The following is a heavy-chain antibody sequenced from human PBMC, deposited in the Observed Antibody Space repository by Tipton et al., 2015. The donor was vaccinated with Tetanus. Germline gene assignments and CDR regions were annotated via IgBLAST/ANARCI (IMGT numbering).Heavy chain of an antibody. V-gene: IGHV4-59*01. D-gene: IGHD3-16*01. CDR3: ASTVGHSGGYYYYYGMDV. Sequence: TLSLTCTVSGGSISSYYWSWTRQPPGKGLEWIGYIYYIGSTNYNPSLKSRVTISVDTSKNQFSLKLSSVTAADTAVYYCASTVGHSGGYYYYYGMDVWGQGTTVTVSS. CDR1: GGSISSYY. CDR2: IYYIGST. J-gene: IGHJ6*02.